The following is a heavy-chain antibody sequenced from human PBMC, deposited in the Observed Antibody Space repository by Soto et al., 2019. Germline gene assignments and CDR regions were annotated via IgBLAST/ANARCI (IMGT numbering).Heavy chain of an antibody. V-gene: IGHV1-24*01. CDR3: AAGVTKFEH. Sequence: ASVRVSCKVSGNALSGLPIHWVRQAPIRVLEWMGSLDYEEGERNFAHRFQGRVTVNEDTYTDTAYMDLSSLKSEDTAVYYCAAGVTKFEHWGQGSLVTVSS. CDR1: GNALSGLP. D-gene: IGHD4-17*01. CDR2: LDYEEGER. J-gene: IGHJ4*02.